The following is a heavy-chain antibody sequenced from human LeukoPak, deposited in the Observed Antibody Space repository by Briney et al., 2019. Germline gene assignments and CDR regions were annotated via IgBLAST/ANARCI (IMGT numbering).Heavy chain of an antibody. CDR3: TRGAGWLIDY. CDR1: GGSISDYY. V-gene: IGHV4-59*01. D-gene: IGHD3-16*01. Sequence: SETLSLTCTVSGGSISDYYRGWIRQPPGKGLEWIGYFYNSGSSTYNPSLKSRVTISVDTSKEQFSLKVNSVTAADTAVYYCTRGAGWLIDYWGQGILVTVSS. CDR2: FYNSGSS. J-gene: IGHJ4*02.